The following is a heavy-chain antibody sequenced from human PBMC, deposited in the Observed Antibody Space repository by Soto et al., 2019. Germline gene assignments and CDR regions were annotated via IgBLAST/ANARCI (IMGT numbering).Heavy chain of an antibody. V-gene: IGHV4-30-4*01. D-gene: IGHD6-6*01. J-gene: IGHJ4*02. Sequence: SETLSLTCTVSGGSISSDDYYWSWIRQPPGKGLEWIGYIYYRGSTYYNPSLKSRVAISIDTSKNQFSLKLSSVTAADTAVYFCAGGKQLVATLDFWGQGTLVTSPQ. CDR3: AGGKQLVATLDF. CDR2: IYYRGST. CDR1: GGSISSDDYY.